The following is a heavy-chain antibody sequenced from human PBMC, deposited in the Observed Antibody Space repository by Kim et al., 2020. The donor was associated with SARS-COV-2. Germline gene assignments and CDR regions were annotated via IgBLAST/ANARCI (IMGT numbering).Heavy chain of an antibody. J-gene: IGHJ4*02. CDR3: ARRGWIIDY. CDR1: GGSFSGYY. CDR2: INHSGST. D-gene: IGHD5-12*01. Sequence: SETLSLTCAVYGGSFSGYYWSWIRQPPGKGLEWIGEINHSGSTNYNPSLKSRVTISVDTSKNQFSLKLSSVTAADTAVYYCARRGWIIDYWGQGTLVTVSS. V-gene: IGHV4-34*01.